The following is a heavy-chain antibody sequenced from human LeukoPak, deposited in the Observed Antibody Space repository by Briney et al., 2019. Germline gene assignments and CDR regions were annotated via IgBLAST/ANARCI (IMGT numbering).Heavy chain of an antibody. J-gene: IGHJ4*02. Sequence: PGGSLRLSCAASGFTFSSYAMSWVRQAPGKGLEWVSGISGSGGSTYYADSVKGRFAISRDISKNTLYLHMSSLRADDTAVYYCAKGAYYYGSGTYYFDYWGQGTLVTVSS. D-gene: IGHD3-10*01. CDR3: AKGAYYYGSGTYYFDY. CDR1: GFTFSSYA. CDR2: ISGSGGST. V-gene: IGHV3-23*01.